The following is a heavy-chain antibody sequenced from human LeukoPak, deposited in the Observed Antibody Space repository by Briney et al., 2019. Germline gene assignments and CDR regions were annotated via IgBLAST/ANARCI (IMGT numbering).Heavy chain of an antibody. CDR3: AREDGSGWPSHDH. J-gene: IGHJ4*02. CDR2: ISGSGRNI. CDR1: GFTFRDYY. V-gene: IGHV3-11*01. D-gene: IGHD6-19*01. Sequence: GGSLRLSCEASGFTFRDYYMTWIRQAPGKGLEWLLYISGSGRNIYYADSVRGRFTVSRDNAKNSLFLQMNSLRVEGTGVYYCAREDGSGWPSHDHWGQGTLVAVS.